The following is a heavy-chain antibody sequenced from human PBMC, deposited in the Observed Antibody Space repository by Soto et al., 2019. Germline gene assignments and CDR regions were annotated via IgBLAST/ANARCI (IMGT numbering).Heavy chain of an antibody. V-gene: IGHV3-23*01. CDR1: GFTFSSYA. D-gene: IGHD2-15*01. J-gene: IGHJ5*02. CDR3: AKGGGYCSGGSCSNWFGP. CDR2: ISGSGSST. Sequence: EVQLLESGGGLVQPGGSLRLSCAASGFTFSSYAMSWVRQAPGKGLEWVSVISGSGSSTYYADSVKGRFTISRDNSMNTLYLQMNRLRGEDTAVYYCAKGGGYCSGGSCSNWFGPWGQGTLVTVSS.